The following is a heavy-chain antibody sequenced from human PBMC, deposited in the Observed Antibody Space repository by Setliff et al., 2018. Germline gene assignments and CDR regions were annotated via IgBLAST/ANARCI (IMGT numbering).Heavy chain of an antibody. J-gene: IGHJ6*02. D-gene: IGHD3-10*01. CDR3: ARDHVYGSQYYYYYYGMDV. V-gene: IGHV3-7*01. CDR1: GFTFSRYW. CDR2: IKQDGSVK. Sequence: PGGSLRLSCAASGFTFSRYWMSWVRQAPGKGLEWVANIKQDGSVKYYVDSVKGRFTISRDNAKNSLYLQMNSLRAEDTAVYYCARDHVYGSQYYYYYYGMDVWGQGTTVTVSS.